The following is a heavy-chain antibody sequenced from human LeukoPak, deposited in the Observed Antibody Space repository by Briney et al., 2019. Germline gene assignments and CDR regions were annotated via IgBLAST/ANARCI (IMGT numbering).Heavy chain of an antibody. D-gene: IGHD2-21*02. V-gene: IGHV3-30*01. CDR2: ISYDGSNK. J-gene: IGHJ4*02. Sequence: PGGSLRLSCAASGFTFSSYAMHWVGQAPGKGLEWVAVISYDGSNKYYADSVKGRFTISRDNSKNTLYLQMNSLRAEDTAVYYCARDGGIVVVTATDYWGQGTLVTVSS. CDR1: GFTFSSYA. CDR3: ARDGGIVVVTATDY.